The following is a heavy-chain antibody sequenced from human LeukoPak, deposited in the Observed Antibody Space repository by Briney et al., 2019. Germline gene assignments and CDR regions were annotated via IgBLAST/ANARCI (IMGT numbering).Heavy chain of an antibody. CDR1: GGSISSSSYY. V-gene: IGHV4-39*02. CDR3: ARTLGFRWLVPSSFDY. J-gene: IGHJ4*02. Sequence: PSETLSLTCTVSGGSISSSSYYWGWIRQSPGKGLEWIGTIYYSGGTYYNPSLKSRVTISVDSSKNHFSLKLSSVTAADTAVYYCARTLGFRWLVPSSFDYWGQGTLVTVSS. D-gene: IGHD6-19*01. CDR2: IYYSGGT.